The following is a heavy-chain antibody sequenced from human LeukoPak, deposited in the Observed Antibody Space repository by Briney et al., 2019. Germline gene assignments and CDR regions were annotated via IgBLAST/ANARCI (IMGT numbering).Heavy chain of an antibody. CDR2: ISGSGGST. Sequence: GGSLRLSCAASGFTFSSYAMSWVRQAPGKGPEWVSAISGSGGSTYYADSVKGRFTISRDNSKNTLYLQMNSLRAEDTAVYYCAKHRAMIVENGMDVWGQGTTVTVPS. V-gene: IGHV3-23*01. D-gene: IGHD3-22*01. CDR3: AKHRAMIVENGMDV. CDR1: GFTFSSYA. J-gene: IGHJ6*02.